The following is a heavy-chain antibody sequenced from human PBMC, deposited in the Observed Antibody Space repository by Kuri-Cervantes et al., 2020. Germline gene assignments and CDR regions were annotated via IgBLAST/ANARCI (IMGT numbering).Heavy chain of an antibody. CDR1: GFTFSSYS. Sequence: LSLTCAAPGFTFSSYSMNWVRQAPGKGLEWVSSISSSSSYIYYADSVKGRFTISRDNAKNSLYLQMNSLRAEDTAVYYCARDLNDFWSGYSPDAFDIWGQGTMVTVSS. V-gene: IGHV3-21*01. CDR3: ARDLNDFWSGYSPDAFDI. J-gene: IGHJ3*02. D-gene: IGHD3-3*01. CDR2: ISSSSSYI.